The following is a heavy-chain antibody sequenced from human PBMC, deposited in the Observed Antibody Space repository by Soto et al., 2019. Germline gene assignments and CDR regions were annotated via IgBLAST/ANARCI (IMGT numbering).Heavy chain of an antibody. CDR3: GTDLFPDYADAWVTFRPADY. V-gene: IGHV1-8*01. D-gene: IGHD3-16*02. CDR1: GYTFTSYD. Sequence: ASVKVSCKASGYTFTSYDINWVRQATGQGLEWMGWMNPNSGNTGYAQKFQGRVTMTSNTSIGTAYMELSSLRSEDTAVYYCGTDLFPDYADAWVTFRPADYWGQGTQVTVSS. J-gene: IGHJ4*02. CDR2: MNPNSGNT.